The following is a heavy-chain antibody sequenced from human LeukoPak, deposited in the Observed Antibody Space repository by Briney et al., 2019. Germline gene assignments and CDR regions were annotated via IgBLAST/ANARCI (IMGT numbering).Heavy chain of an antibody. V-gene: IGHV3-23*01. CDR2: ISGSGGST. J-gene: IGHJ4*02. CDR3: AKDREVYSSSPHGDY. CDR1: GFTFSSYA. Sequence: TGGSLRLSCAASGFTFSSYAMSWVRQAPGKGLEWVSAISGSGGSTYYADSVKGRFTISRDNSKNTLYLQMNSLRAEDTAVYYCAKDREVYSSSPHGDYWGQGTLVTVSS. D-gene: IGHD6-13*01.